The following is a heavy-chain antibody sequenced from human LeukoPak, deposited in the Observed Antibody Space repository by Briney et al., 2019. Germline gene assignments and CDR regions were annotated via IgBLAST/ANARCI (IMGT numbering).Heavy chain of an antibody. V-gene: IGHV3-11*06. CDR3: ARDRVPLLRYFDWTAP. CDR1: GFTFSDYY. CDR2: ISSSSSYI. D-gene: IGHD3-9*01. Sequence: PGGSLRLSCAASGFTFSDYYMSWIRQAPGKGLEWVSSISSSSSYIYYADSVKGRFTISRDNAKNSLYLQMNSLRAEDTAVYYCARDRVPLLRYFDWTAPWGQGTLVTVSS. J-gene: IGHJ5*02.